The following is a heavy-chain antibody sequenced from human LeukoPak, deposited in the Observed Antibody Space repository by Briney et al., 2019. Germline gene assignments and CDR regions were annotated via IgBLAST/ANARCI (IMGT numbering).Heavy chain of an antibody. D-gene: IGHD1-26*01. CDR2: SSAYNGKT. CDR1: GYSFFSYG. V-gene: IGHV1-18*01. CDR3: ARDRLTSGSYLVDY. J-gene: IGHJ4*02. Sequence: GASVKVSCKASGYSFFSYGITWVRQAPGQGLEWMGRSSAYNGKTKYAQKVQGRVTMTTDTSTSTAYMDLRSLRSDDTAVYYCARDRLTSGSYLVDYWGQGTLVTVSS.